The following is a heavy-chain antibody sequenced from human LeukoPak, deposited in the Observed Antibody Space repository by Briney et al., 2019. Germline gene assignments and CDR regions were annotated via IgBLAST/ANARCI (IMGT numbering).Heavy chain of an antibody. V-gene: IGHV3-21*01. D-gene: IGHD1-26*01. Sequence: PGGSLRLSCAASGFTFSSYSMNWVRQAPGKGLEWVSSISSSSSYIYYADSVKGRFTISRDNAKNSLYLQMNSLRAEDTAVYYCARGALPLRTSGSYFDYWGQGTLVTVSS. J-gene: IGHJ4*02. CDR2: ISSSSSYI. CDR3: ARGALPLRTSGSYFDY. CDR1: GFTFSSYS.